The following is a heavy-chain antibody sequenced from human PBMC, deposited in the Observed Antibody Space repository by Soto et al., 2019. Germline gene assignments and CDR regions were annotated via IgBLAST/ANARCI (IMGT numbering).Heavy chain of an antibody. V-gene: IGHV1-8*01. D-gene: IGHD2-21*01. Sequence: QVQLVQSGAEVKKPGASVKVSCKASGYTFTSYDINWVRQATGQGLEWMGWMNPNSGNTGYAQKFPGRVTMTRNTSISTAYMELSSLRSEDTAVYYCARLACGGDCYILYYYYYYMDVWGKGTTVTVSS. CDR2: MNPNSGNT. CDR3: ARLACGGDCYILYYYYYYMDV. CDR1: GYTFTSYD. J-gene: IGHJ6*03.